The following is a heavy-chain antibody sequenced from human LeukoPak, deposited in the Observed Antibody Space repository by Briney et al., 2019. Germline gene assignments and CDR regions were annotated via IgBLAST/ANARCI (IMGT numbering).Heavy chain of an antibody. CDR1: GYSISSGYY. Sequence: SETLSLTCTVSGYSISSGYYWGWSRQPPGKGLEWIGSIYHSGSTYYKPSLKSRVTISVDTSNNQFSLKLSSVTAADTAVYYYARDNGATYYYYYMDVWGKGTTVTVSS. CDR3: ARDNGATYYYYYMDV. CDR2: IYHSGST. D-gene: IGHD4-17*01. V-gene: IGHV4-38-2*02. J-gene: IGHJ6*03.